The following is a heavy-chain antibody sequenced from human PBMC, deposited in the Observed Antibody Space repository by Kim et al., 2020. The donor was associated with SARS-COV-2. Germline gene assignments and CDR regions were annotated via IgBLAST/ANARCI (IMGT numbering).Heavy chain of an antibody. Sequence: ASVKVSCKASGYTFTSYYMHWVRQAPGQGLEWMGIINPSGGSTSYAQKFQGRVTMTRDTSTSTVYMELSSLRSEDTAVYYCARDPTLTSSDPWDYYYYIDVWGKGTTVTVSS. V-gene: IGHV1-46*01. D-gene: IGHD3-10*01. J-gene: IGHJ6*03. CDR2: INPSGGST. CDR1: GYTFTSYY. CDR3: ARDPTLTSSDPWDYYYYIDV.